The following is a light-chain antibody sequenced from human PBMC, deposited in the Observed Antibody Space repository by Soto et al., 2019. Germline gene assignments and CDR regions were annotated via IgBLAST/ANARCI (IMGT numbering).Light chain of an antibody. V-gene: IGLV1-44*01. CDR2: SKY. CDR1: SGSLS. J-gene: IGLJ1*01. Sequence: QSVLTQPPSASGTPGHGVTISCSASSGSLSVDWYQRLPGTPPKLLIYSKYQRPSGVPDRYSGSKSGTSASLVISGLQSEDDADDYCAGRDDSLSGLFVFGTGTKVTV. CDR3: AGRDDSLSGLFV.